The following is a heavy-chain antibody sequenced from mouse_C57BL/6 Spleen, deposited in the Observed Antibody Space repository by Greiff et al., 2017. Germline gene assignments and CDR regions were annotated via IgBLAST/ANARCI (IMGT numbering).Heavy chain of an antibody. V-gene: IGHV1-52*01. Sequence: QVQLQQPGAELVRPGSSVKLSCKASGYTFTSYWMHWVKQRPIQGLEWIGNIDPSDSETHYNQKFKDKATLTVDKSSSTAYMQLSSLTSEDSAVYYCARQLYGPYTMDYWGQGTSVTVSS. CDR3: ARQLYGPYTMDY. CDR2: IDPSDSET. CDR1: GYTFTSYW. D-gene: IGHD2-10*02. J-gene: IGHJ4*01.